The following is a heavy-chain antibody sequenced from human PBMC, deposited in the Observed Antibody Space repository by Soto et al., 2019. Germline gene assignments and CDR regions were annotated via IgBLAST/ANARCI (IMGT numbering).Heavy chain of an antibody. Sequence: QVQLQQWGAGLLKPSETLSLTCAVYGGSFSGYYWSWIRQPPGKGLEWIGEINHSGSTNYNPSLKXPVXIXAATSKNQFSLKLSSVTAADTAVYYCARGGYSGYARWGQGTLVTVSS. CDR2: INHSGST. CDR1: GGSFSGYY. CDR3: ARGGYSGYAR. V-gene: IGHV4-34*01. D-gene: IGHD5-12*01. J-gene: IGHJ4*02.